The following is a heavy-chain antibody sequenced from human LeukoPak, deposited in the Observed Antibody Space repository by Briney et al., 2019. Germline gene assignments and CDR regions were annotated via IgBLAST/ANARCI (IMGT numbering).Heavy chain of an antibody. Sequence: SETLSLTCAVSGGSISSGGYSWSWIRQPPGKGLEWIGYIYHSGSTYYNPSLKSRVTISVDRSKNQFSLKLSSVTAADTAVYYCARLQGWLDPWGQGTLVTVSS. CDR2: IYHSGST. CDR1: GGSISSGGYS. J-gene: IGHJ5*02. CDR3: ARLQGWLDP. V-gene: IGHV4-30-2*01.